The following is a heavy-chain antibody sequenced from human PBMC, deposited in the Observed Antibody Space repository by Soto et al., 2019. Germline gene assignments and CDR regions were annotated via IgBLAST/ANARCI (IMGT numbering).Heavy chain of an antibody. J-gene: IGHJ4*02. D-gene: IGHD2-8*01. CDR2: IDWDGDR. Sequence: SRPTLGNPTQTLTLTGTFSGFTLGTAGLSVSWIRQAPGKALEWLAVIDWDGDRFYSASLKTRLSISKDTSKNEVVLTMTNMDPVDTATYFCARSQGGMLYNSYFDFWGQGTLVTVSS. V-gene: IGHV2-70*13. CDR3: ARSQGGMLYNSYFDF. CDR1: GFTLGTAGLS.